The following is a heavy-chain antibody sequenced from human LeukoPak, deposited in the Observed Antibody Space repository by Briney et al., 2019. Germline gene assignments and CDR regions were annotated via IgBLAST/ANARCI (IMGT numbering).Heavy chain of an antibody. J-gene: IGHJ4*02. Sequence: PSQTLSLTCTVSGGSISSGGYYCSWIRQPPGKGLEWIVYIYHSGRTYYNPSLKNRVTIQVDGSKNQFYLKLSSVAAADAAVYECARAYYYGSGSYGLDYWGQGTLVTVSS. CDR1: GGSISSGGYY. V-gene: IGHV4-30-2*01. D-gene: IGHD3-10*01. CDR3: ARAYYYGSGSYGLDY. CDR2: IYHSGRT.